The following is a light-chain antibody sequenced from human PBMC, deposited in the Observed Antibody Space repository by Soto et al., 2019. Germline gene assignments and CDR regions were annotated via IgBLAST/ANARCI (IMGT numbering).Light chain of an antibody. V-gene: IGKV3-20*01. Sequence: EIVLTQSPGTLSLSPGERATLSCRASQSVSSSYLAWYQQKPGQAPRLLIYGASSRATGIPDRFSGSGSGTDFTLTXXXXXPXXXXVXXXQXXXXSPLXXXGGTKVEIK. J-gene: IGKJ4*01. CDR3: QXXXXSPLX. CDR2: GAS. CDR1: QSVSSSY.